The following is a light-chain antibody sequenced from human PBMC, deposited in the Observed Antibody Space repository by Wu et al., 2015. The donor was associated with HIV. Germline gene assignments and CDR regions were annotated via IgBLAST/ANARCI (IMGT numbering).Light chain of an antibody. Sequence: IQLTQSPSSLSASVGDRVTITCRASQGINIFLAWYQQKPGKAPKLLIYAASTLQSGVPSRFSGSGSGTDFTPTISSLQPEDFATYYCQQLNSYSITFGQGTRLEIK. CDR1: QGINIF. V-gene: IGKV1-9*01. CDR2: AAS. J-gene: IGKJ5*01. CDR3: QQLNSYSIT.